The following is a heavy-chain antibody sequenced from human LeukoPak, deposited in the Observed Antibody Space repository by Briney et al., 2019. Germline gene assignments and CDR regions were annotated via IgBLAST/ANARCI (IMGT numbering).Heavy chain of an antibody. Sequence: SQTLSLTCTVSGGSITSYYWSWIRQPAGKGLEWIGRIYFSGSTDYNPSLKSRVTMSVDSSKTQFSLKLSSVTAADTAIYYCARDSGTTGEVKFDPWGQGTLVTVSS. CDR3: ARDSGTTGEVKFDP. CDR2: IYFSGST. D-gene: IGHD3-10*01. V-gene: IGHV4-4*07. J-gene: IGHJ5*02. CDR1: GGSITSYY.